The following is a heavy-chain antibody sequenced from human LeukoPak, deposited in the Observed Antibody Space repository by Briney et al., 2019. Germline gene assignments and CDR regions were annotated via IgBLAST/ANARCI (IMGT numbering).Heavy chain of an antibody. CDR2: IHPGGSET. CDR3: ARQTTVTTSDY. J-gene: IGHJ4*02. CDR1: GYSFTSYW. V-gene: IGHV5-51*01. D-gene: IGHD4-17*01. Sequence: GESLKISCKGSGYSFTSYWIVWARQMPGKGLEWMGMIHPGGSETRYSPSLQGQVTISVDKSISTAYLQWSSLKASDTAMYYCARQTTVTTSDYWGQGTLVTVSS.